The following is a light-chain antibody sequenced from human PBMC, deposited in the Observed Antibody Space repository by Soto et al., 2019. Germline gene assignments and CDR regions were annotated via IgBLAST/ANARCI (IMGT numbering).Light chain of an antibody. Sequence: DIQMTQSPSTLSASVGDSLTITCRASQSISRWLAWYQQKPGKAPKLLIYKASTLESGVPSRFSGSGSGTEFTLTITSLQPDDSATYYCQKYSGSWVFGQGTKVEIK. CDR1: QSISRW. V-gene: IGKV1-5*03. CDR2: KAS. CDR3: QKYSGSWV. J-gene: IGKJ1*01.